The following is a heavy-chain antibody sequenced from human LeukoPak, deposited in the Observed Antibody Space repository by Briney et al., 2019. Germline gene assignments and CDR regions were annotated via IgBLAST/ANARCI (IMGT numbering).Heavy chain of an antibody. CDR2: IYSSGNT. J-gene: IGHJ4*02. Sequence: SETLSLTCTVSGASISNYYWTWIRQPAGEGLEWIGRIYSSGNTNYNPSLKSRVTMSLDTSKNQFSLRLSSVTAADTAVYYCARARGGGGSYGHFDHWGQGTLVTVSS. D-gene: IGHD2-21*02. CDR3: ARARGGGGSYGHFDH. V-gene: IGHV4-4*07. CDR1: GASISNYY.